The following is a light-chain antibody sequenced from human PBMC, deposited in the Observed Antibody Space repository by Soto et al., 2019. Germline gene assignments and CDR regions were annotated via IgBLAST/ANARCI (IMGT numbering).Light chain of an antibody. J-gene: IGKJ4*02. CDR3: QQSYTTPRT. V-gene: IGKV1-39*01. CDR1: QYISTY. Sequence: DIQMPQSPSSLSASVGDRVTITCRASQYISTYLNWYRQKSGKAPEVLIYSASTLQSGVPSRFSGRGSGTDFTLTIIGLQSEDFATYYCQQSYTTPRTFGAGTKVDI. CDR2: SAS.